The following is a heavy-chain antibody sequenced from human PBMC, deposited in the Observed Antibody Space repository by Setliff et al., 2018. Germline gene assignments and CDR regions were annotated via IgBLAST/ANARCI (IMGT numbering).Heavy chain of an antibody. CDR3: AKEPAVSLTEAVRRTYYDYAMDA. V-gene: IGHV1-18*01. CDR1: GYTFTYFG. Sequence: SVTVSCKASGYTFTYFGLSWVRQAPGQGLEWMGWITPYNGQTTYAQRFQGRITMTTDTSTDTAYMELRNLRSDDTAIYFCAKEPAVSLTEAVRRTYYDYAMDAWGQGTTVTVSS. CDR2: ITPYNGQT. J-gene: IGHJ6*02. D-gene: IGHD3-9*01.